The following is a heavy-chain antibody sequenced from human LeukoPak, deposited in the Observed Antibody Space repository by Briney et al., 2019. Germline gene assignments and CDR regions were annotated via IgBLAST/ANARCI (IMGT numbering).Heavy chain of an antibody. CDR1: GGSISSYY. V-gene: IGHV4-34*01. CDR2: INHSGST. CDR3: ARGIRYSSSWYRFDY. J-gene: IGHJ4*02. Sequence: KTSETLSLTCTVSGGSISSYYWSWIRQPPGKGLEWIGEINHSGSTNYNPSLKSRVTISVDTSKNQFSLKLSSVTAADTAVYYCARGIRYSSSWYRFDYWGQGTLVTVSS. D-gene: IGHD6-13*01.